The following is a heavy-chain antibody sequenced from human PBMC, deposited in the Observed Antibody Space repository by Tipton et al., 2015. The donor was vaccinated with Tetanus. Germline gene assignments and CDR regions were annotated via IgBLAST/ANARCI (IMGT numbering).Heavy chain of an antibody. D-gene: IGHD6-25*01. CDR2: ISSTSRYI. Sequence: SLRLSCGVSGFTFSTTKMNWVRQAPGRGLGWVSSISSTSRYINYAASLEGRFTISGDNAKNSLSLQMNSLRTDDTAVYYCVSGSALGNWGQGTLVTVSS. J-gene: IGHJ4*02. CDR1: GFTFSTTK. CDR3: VSGSALGN. V-gene: IGHV3-21*01.